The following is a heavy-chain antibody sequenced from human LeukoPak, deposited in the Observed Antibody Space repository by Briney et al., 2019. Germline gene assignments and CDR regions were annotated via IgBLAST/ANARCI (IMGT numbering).Heavy chain of an antibody. J-gene: IGHJ4*02. D-gene: IGHD3-3*01. Sequence: PGGSLRLYRAASGFNFSNYAMHWVRQAPGKGLEWVSSISSSGTYLYYADSVKGRFTISRDNAKDSLYLQMNSLRVEDTAVYFCARGLFGVINPTDYWGQGTLVTVSS. CDR1: GFNFSNYA. CDR3: ARGLFGVINPTDY. CDR2: ISSSGTYL. V-gene: IGHV3-21*01.